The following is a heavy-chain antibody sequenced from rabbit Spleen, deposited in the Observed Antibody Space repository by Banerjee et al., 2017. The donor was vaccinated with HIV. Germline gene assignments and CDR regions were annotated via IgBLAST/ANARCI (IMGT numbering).Heavy chain of an antibody. J-gene: IGHJ4*01. CDR2: IYIASGST. Sequence: QSLEESGGDLVKPGASLTLTCTASGFDFSSYAMCWVRQAPGKGLELIACIYIASGSTYYANWAKGRFTISKTSSTTVTLQMTSLTAADTATYFCARDLGSQNLWGQGTLVTVS. CDR3: ARDLGSQNL. V-gene: IGHV1S40*01. CDR1: GFDFSSYA. D-gene: IGHD4-2*01.